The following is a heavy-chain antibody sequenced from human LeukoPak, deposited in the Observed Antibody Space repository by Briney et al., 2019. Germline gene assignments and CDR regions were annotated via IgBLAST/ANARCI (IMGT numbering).Heavy chain of an antibody. J-gene: IGHJ4*02. CDR2: ISSSGSTI. V-gene: IGHV3-48*03. CDR3: ARLWFGELFPDY. CDR1: GFTFSSYE. D-gene: IGHD3-10*01. Sequence: GGSLRLSCAASGFTFSSYEMNWVRRAPGKGLEWVSYISSSGSTIYYADSVKGRFTISRDNAKNSLYLQMNSLRAEDTAVYYCARLWFGELFPDYWGQGTLVTVSS.